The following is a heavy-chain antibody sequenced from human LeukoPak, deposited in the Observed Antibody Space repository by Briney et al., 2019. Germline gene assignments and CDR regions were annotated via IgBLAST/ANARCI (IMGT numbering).Heavy chain of an antibody. V-gene: IGHV3-7*01. CDR2: IKQDGSQR. D-gene: IGHD2-21*02. J-gene: IGHJ6*02. Sequence: GGSLRLSCTASGFTFSDYWMTWVRQAPGKGPEWVANIKQDGSQRYYVDSVRGRFTISRDNAKNSLYLQMNSLRAEDTAVYYCARAAIRYYYYGMDVWGQGTTVTVSS. CDR1: GFTFSDYW. CDR3: ARAAIRYYYYGMDV.